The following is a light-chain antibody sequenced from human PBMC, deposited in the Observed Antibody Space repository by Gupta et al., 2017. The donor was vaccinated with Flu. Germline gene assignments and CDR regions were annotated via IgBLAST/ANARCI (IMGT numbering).Light chain of an antibody. V-gene: IGLV3-19*01. CDR1: SLRNIV. J-gene: IGLJ1*01. CDR3: QVRDRSGDHHV. CDR2: EYN. Sequence: GQKVRITCQGSSLRNIVASWYQKKTGQAPVLGSDEYNDRPSGITERVAGSNSGKKAYWTINGVKAGDEADYYCQVRDRSGDHHVFGPGTKMPVL.